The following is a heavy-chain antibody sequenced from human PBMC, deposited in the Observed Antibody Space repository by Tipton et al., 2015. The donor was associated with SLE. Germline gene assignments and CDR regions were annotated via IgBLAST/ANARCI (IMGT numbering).Heavy chain of an antibody. Sequence: TLSLTCTVSGVSISGRDHHWGWIRQHPGKGLEWIGQRWYNGIIYYNPSLRSRADISVDTSKNQFSLRLTSVTAADTAVYLCATNAAGVGGRGYWGQGTLVTVSS. CDR1: GVSISGRDHH. CDR2: RWYNGII. CDR3: ATNAAGVGGRGY. J-gene: IGHJ4*02. D-gene: IGHD1-26*01. V-gene: IGHV4-31*03.